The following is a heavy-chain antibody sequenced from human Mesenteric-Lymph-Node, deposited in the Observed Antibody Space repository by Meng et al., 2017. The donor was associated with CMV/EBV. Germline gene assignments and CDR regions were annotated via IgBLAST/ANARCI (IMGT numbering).Heavy chain of an antibody. CDR1: GGSFSGYF. CDR3: ARGLRRGLALAGTLPDF. D-gene: IGHD6-19*01. J-gene: IGHJ4*02. Sequence: SETLSLTCAVYGGSFSGYFWTSVRQPPGKSLEWIGEINDIGSSNYNPSLNSRVTISVDTSKNQFSLRLTSVTAADTAVYYCARGLRRGLALAGTLPDFWGQGTLVTVSS. V-gene: IGHV4-34*01. CDR2: INDIGSS.